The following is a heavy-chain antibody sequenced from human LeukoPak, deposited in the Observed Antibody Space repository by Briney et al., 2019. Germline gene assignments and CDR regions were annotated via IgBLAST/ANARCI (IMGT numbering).Heavy chain of an antibody. Sequence: GRSLRLSCAASGFTFSSYGMHWVRQAPGKGLEWVAVISYDGSNKYYADSVKGRFTISRDNSKNTLYLQMNGLRAEDTAVYYCAQTAPPMKYSGYDTLARLDYWGQGTLVTVSS. D-gene: IGHD5-12*01. CDR2: ISYDGSNK. CDR1: GFTFSSYG. J-gene: IGHJ4*02. V-gene: IGHV3-30*03. CDR3: AQTAPPMKYSGYDTLARLDY.